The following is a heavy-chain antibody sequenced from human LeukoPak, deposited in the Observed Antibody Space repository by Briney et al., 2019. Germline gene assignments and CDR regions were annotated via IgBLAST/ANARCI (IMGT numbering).Heavy chain of an antibody. CDR1: GGSFSGYY. CDR2: INHSGST. Sequence: SETLSLTCAVYGGSFSGYYWSCIRQPPGKGLEWIGEINHSGSTNYDPSLKSRVTISVDTSKNQFSLKLSSVTAADTAVYYCARHYDFWSGYYRVTYYFDYWGQGTLVTVSS. CDR3: ARHYDFWSGYYRVTYYFDY. V-gene: IGHV4-34*01. D-gene: IGHD3-3*01. J-gene: IGHJ4*02.